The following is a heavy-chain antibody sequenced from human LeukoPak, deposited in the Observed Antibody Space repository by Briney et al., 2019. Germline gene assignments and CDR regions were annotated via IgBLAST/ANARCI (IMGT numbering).Heavy chain of an antibody. CDR2: IRYDGRNK. Sequence: PGGSLRLSCAASGFTFSTYGMHWVRQAPGKGLEWVAFIRYDGRNKYYADSVKGRFTISRDNSKNTLYLQMNSLRAEDTAVYYCAKSGGLAAAGLGYWGQGTLVTVSS. J-gene: IGHJ4*02. CDR1: GFTFSTYG. D-gene: IGHD6-13*01. V-gene: IGHV3-30*02. CDR3: AKSGGLAAAGLGY.